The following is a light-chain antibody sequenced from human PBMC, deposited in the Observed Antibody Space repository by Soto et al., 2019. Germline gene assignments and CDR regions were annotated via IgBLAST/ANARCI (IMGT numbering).Light chain of an antibody. J-gene: IGLJ1*01. CDR2: VVS. Sequence: QSALTQPRSVSGSPGQSVTISCTGTSSDVGGYNYVSWYLQHPGKAPKVMIYVVSKRPSGVPDRFSGSKSGNTASLTISGLQSEDEADYYCCSFAGNYIYVFGTGTKVTVL. V-gene: IGLV2-11*01. CDR1: SSDVGGYNY. CDR3: CSFAGNYIYV.